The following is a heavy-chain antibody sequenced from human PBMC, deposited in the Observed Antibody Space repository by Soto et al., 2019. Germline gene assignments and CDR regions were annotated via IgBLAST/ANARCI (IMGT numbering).Heavy chain of an antibody. V-gene: IGHV3-23*01. CDR1: GIIFSNFV. Sequence: EVQLLELGGGLVQPGGTLTLSCAASGIIFSNFVMSWVRQAPGKGLVWVSAISGSGTGTYSADSVKGRFTISSDNSQNTLYLQMNSLRAGDTAVYYCAKSAGYGGGTIWFDTWGQGTLVAFAS. CDR2: ISGSGTGT. CDR3: AKSAGYGGGTIWFDT. D-gene: IGHD6-19*01. J-gene: IGHJ5*02.